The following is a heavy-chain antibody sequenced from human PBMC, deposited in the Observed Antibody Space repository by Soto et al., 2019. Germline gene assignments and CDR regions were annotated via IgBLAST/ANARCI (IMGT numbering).Heavy chain of an antibody. CDR1: GGSISSSSYY. CDR2: IYYSGST. D-gene: IGHD6-19*01. V-gene: IGHV4-39*01. J-gene: IGHJ4*02. Sequence: QLQLQESVPGLVKPSETLSLTCTVSGGSISSSSYYWGWIRQPPGKGLEWIGSIYYSGSTYYNPSLKSRVTISVDTSKNQFSLKLSSVTAADTAVYYCARVAVAGIYSVDYWGQGTLVTVSS. CDR3: ARVAVAGIYSVDY.